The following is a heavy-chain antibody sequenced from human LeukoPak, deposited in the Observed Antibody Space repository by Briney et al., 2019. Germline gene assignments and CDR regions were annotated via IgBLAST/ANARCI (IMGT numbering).Heavy chain of an antibody. CDR2: ISAYNGNT. CDR1: GYTFTSYG. D-gene: IGHD3-10*01. CDR3: ARVGEPPLYYYYYMDV. J-gene: IGHJ6*03. Sequence: ASVKVSCKASGYTFTSYGISWGRQAPGQGLEWMGWISAYNGNTNYAQKLQGRVTMTTDTSTSTAYMELRSLRSDDTAVYYCARVGEPPLYYYYYMDVWGKGTTVTVSS. V-gene: IGHV1-18*01.